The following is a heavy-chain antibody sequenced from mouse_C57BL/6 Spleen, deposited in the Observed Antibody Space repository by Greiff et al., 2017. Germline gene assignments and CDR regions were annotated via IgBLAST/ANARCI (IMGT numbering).Heavy chain of an antibody. Sequence: EVQLQQSGTVLARPGASVKMSCKTSGYTFTSYWMHWVKQRPGQGLEWIGAIYPGNSDTSYNQKFKGKAKLTAVTSASTAYMELSSLTNEDSAVYYCTREFYGSSYPYAMDYWGQGTSVTVSS. J-gene: IGHJ4*01. D-gene: IGHD1-1*01. CDR3: TREFYGSSYPYAMDY. CDR1: GYTFTSYW. CDR2: IYPGNSDT. V-gene: IGHV1-5*01.